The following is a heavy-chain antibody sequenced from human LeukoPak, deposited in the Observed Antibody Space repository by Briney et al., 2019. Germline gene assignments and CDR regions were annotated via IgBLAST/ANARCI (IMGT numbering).Heavy chain of an antibody. V-gene: IGHV3-33*08. CDR2: LWYDGNNK. Sequence: GGSLRLSCAASGFTFTNYWMHWVRQAPGKGLEWVAVLWYDGNNKYYADSVKGRFTISRDNSKNTLYLQMNSLRAEDTAVYYCARAHSSGWSTLDYWGQGTLVTVSS. D-gene: IGHD6-19*01. CDR3: ARAHSSGWSTLDY. J-gene: IGHJ4*02. CDR1: GFTFTNYW.